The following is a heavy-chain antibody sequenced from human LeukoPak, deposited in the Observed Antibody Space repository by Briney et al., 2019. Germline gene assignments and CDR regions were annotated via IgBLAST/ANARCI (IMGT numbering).Heavy chain of an antibody. CDR3: ARHVDGSSWYADY. J-gene: IGHJ4*02. Sequence: GESLKISCKVSGYSFTNHWIGWVRQMPGKGLEWMGIIYPGDPDTRYSPSFRGHVTISVDKSISTAYLQWSSLKASDTAMYFCARHVDGSSWYADYWGQGTLVTVSS. CDR1: GYSFTNHW. V-gene: IGHV5-51*01. CDR2: IYPGDPDT. D-gene: IGHD6-13*01.